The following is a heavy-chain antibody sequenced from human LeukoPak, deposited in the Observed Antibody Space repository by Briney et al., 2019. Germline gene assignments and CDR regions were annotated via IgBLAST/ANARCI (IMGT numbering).Heavy chain of an antibody. CDR3: TTDSHLTAAAAEATGVRFDP. CDR1: GFTFINAW. J-gene: IGHJ5*02. V-gene: IGHV3-15*01. CDR2: IIRITDGGIT. D-gene: IGHD3-9*01. Sequence: GGSLRLSCAASGFTFINAWPSWVRQAPGKGLGWVGRIIRITDGGITDYGASVKGRFTITRDDSKNTQYLQMNSLKTEDTAVYYCTTDSHLTAAAAEATGVRFDPWGQGTLVTVSS.